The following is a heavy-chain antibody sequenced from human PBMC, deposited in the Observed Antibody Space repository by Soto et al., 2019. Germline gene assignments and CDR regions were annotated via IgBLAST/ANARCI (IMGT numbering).Heavy chain of an antibody. CDR3: ARPEDTVTHATGDY. V-gene: IGHV3-33*01. CDR1: GFTFSSYG. J-gene: IGHJ4*02. Sequence: HPGGSLRLSCAASGFTFSSYGMHWVRQAPGKGLEWVAVIWYDGSNKYYADSVKGRFTISRDNSKNTLYLQMNSLRAEDTAVYYCARPEDTVTHATGDYWGQGTLVTVSS. D-gene: IGHD4-17*01. CDR2: IWYDGSNK.